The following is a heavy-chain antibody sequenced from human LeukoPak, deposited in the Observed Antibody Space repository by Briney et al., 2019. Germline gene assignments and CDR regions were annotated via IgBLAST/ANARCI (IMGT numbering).Heavy chain of an antibody. J-gene: IGHJ4*02. Sequence: GGSLRLSCAASGFTFSSYAMHWVRQAPGKGLEWVAVISYDGSNKYYADSVKGRFTISRDNAKNSLYLQMNSLRAEDTAVYYCARDLPRRGSDYWGQGTLVTVSS. D-gene: IGHD5-12*01. CDR2: ISYDGSNK. V-gene: IGHV3-30-3*01. CDR3: ARDLPRRGSDY. CDR1: GFTFSSYA.